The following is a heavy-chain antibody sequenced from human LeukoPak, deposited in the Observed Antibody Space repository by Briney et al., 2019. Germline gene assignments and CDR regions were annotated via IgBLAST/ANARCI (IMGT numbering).Heavy chain of an antibody. Sequence: PSETLSLTCTVSGGSISGYYWSWIRQPPGQGLEWIGYIHYSGSTNYNPSLKSRVTISLDMSKNQFSLKINSVTAADTAVYFFGREGPWLPDWFHPWGQGTLVRVSS. CDR3: GREGPWLPDWFHP. V-gene: IGHV4-59*01. J-gene: IGHJ5*02. CDR1: GGSISGYY. CDR2: IHYSGST. D-gene: IGHD6-19*01.